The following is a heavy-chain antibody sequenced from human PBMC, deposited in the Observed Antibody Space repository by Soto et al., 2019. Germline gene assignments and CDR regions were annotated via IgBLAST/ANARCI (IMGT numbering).Heavy chain of an antibody. CDR3: TTASIAVAGIELAAFYYYYYMDV. V-gene: IGHV3-15*01. CDR1: GFTFSNAW. CDR2: IKSKTDGGTT. Sequence: GGSLRLSCAASGFTFSNAWMSWVRQAPGKGLEWVGRIKSKTDGGTTDYAAPVKGRFTISRDDSKNTLYLQMNSLKTEDTAVYYCTTASIAVAGIELAAFYYYYYMDVWGKGTTVTVSS. D-gene: IGHD6-19*01. J-gene: IGHJ6*03.